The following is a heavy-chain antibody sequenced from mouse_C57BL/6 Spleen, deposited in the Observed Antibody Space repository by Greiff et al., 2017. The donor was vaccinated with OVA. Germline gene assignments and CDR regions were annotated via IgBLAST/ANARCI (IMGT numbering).Heavy chain of an antibody. CDR3: ARRGLPYYFDY. CDR1: GYTFTSYW. D-gene: IGHD5-5*01. CDR2: IDPSDSYT. J-gene: IGHJ2*01. V-gene: IGHV1-50*01. Sequence: VQLQQPGAELVKPGASVKLSCKASGYTFTSYWMKWVKQRPGQGLEWIGEIDPSDSYTNYNQKFKGKATLTVDTSSSTAYMQLSSLTSEDSAVYYCARRGLPYYFDYWGQGTTLTVSS.